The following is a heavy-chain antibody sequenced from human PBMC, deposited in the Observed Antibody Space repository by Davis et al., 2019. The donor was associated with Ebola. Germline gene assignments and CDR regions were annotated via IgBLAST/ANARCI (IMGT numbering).Heavy chain of an antibody. V-gene: IGHV3-23*01. J-gene: IGHJ4*02. CDR1: GFTFSSYA. D-gene: IGHD1-1*01. CDR3: AKDGKRTTYYFDY. Sequence: PGGSLRLSCAASGFTFSSYAMSWVRQAPGKGLEWVSAISGSGGSTYYADSVKGRFTISRDNSKNTLYLQMNSLRAEDTALYYCAKDGKRTTYYFDYWGQGTLVTVSS. CDR2: ISGSGGST.